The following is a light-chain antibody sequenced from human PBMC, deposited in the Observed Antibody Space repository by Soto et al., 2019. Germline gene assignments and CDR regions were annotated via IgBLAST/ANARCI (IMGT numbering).Light chain of an antibody. J-gene: IGKJ5*01. Sequence: EIVLTQSPGTLSLSTGERATLSCRASQSVSRSYLAWYQQKPGQAPRXXIYGASSRETGIPDRFSGSGSGTECTRTISRLEPEDFAVYDCQQYGSSAITFGQGTRLEIK. V-gene: IGKV3-20*01. CDR2: GAS. CDR1: QSVSRSY. CDR3: QQYGSSAIT.